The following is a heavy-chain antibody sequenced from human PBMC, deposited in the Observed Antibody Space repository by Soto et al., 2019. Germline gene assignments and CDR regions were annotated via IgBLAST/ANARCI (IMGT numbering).Heavy chain of an antibody. CDR1: GGSISSGDYY. J-gene: IGHJ4*02. D-gene: IGHD5-12*01. Sequence: SETLSLTCTVSGGSISSGDYYWSWIRQPPGKGLEWIGYIYYSGSTYYNPSLKSRVTISVDTSKNQFSLKLSSVTAADTAVYYCARDPYSGYDPGYWGQGTLVTVSS. CDR2: IYYSGST. V-gene: IGHV4-30-4*01. CDR3: ARDPYSGYDPGY.